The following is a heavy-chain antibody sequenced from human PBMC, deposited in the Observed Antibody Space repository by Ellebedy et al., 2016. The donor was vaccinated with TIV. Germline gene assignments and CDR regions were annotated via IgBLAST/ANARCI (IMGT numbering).Heavy chain of an antibody. Sequence: ESLKISCAASGLTFSSHAMSWVRQAPGKGLEWVSSITESGGNTYYADSVKGRFTISRDNSKDTLFLQMNSLRAEDTAIYFCARDPVGVGPAFDVWGQGKMVNVSS. J-gene: IGHJ3*01. CDR1: GLTFSSHA. CDR2: ITESGGNT. V-gene: IGHV3-23*01. D-gene: IGHD4-23*01. CDR3: ARDPVGVGPAFDV.